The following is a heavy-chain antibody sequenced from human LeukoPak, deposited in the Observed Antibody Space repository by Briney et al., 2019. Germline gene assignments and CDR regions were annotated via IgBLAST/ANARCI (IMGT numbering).Heavy chain of an antibody. CDR2: ISGSGGST. CDR1: GFTFSSYA. D-gene: IGHD6-19*01. Sequence: GGSLRLSCAASGFTFSSYAMSWVRQAPGKGLEWVSAISGSGGSTYYADSVKGRFTISRDNSKDTLYLQMSSLRAEDTAVYYCAKELTRPNRPVAGLNYWGQGTLVTVSS. V-gene: IGHV3-23*01. J-gene: IGHJ4*02. CDR3: AKELTRPNRPVAGLNY.